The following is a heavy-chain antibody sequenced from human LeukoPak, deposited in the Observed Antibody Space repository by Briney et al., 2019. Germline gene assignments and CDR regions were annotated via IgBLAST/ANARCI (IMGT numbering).Heavy chain of an antibody. CDR1: GGSISSYY. CDR2: IYYGGST. CDR3: ARELLAYGSGSPFDP. Sequence: SETLSLTCTVSGGSISSYYWSWIRQPPGKGLEWLGYIYYGGSTNYNPSLKSRLTISVDTSKNQFSLKLSSVTAADTAVYYCARELLAYGSGSPFDPWGQGTLVTVSS. D-gene: IGHD3-10*01. V-gene: IGHV4-59*01. J-gene: IGHJ5*02.